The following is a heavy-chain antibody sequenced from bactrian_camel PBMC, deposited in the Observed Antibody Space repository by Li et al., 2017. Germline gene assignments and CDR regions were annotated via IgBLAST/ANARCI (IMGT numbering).Heavy chain of an antibody. CDR1: GYAMHACG. Sequence: HVQLVESGGGSVQTGGSLELSCVSSGYAMHACGMAWYRQYPGMEREGVASIGTGGGFEYYSDSVKGRFTISQDNANNALYLQMNNLKREDTGMYYCAAWAYSVCTVATGLAMNHWWGQGTQVTVS. CDR3: AAWAYSVCTVATGLAMNHW. J-gene: IGHJ4*01. CDR2: IGTGGGFE. D-gene: IGHD6*01. V-gene: IGHV3S63*01.